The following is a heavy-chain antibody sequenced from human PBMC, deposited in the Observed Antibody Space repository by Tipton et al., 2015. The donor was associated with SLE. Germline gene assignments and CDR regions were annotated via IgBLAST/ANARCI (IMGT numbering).Heavy chain of an antibody. J-gene: IGHJ4*02. CDR1: GYTFKNYG. CDR3: AREEGSYRDGYVWYFDY. V-gene: IGHV1-18*01. Sequence: VQLVQSGAEVKKPGASVNVSCKTSGYTFKNYGIIWVRQAPGQGLEWMGWISAYNGNKDYGQKFQGRVTMTTDTSTNTAYMELKSLRPDDTAVYYCAREEGSYRDGYVWYFDYWGQGTLVTVSS. CDR2: ISAYNGNK. D-gene: IGHD1-26*01.